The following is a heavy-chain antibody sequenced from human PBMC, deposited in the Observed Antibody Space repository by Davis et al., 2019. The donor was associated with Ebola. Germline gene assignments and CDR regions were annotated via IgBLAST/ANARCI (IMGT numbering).Heavy chain of an antibody. CDR1: GYTFTSYE. D-gene: IGHD5-18*01. CDR3: ARDPDTAMASDAFDI. J-gene: IGHJ3*02. Sequence: SVKVSCKASGYTFTSYEINWVRQAPGQGLEWMGRIIPILGIANYAQKFQGRVTITADKSTSTAYMELSSLRSEDTAVYYCARDPDTAMASDAFDIWGQGTMVTVSS. V-gene: IGHV1-69*04. CDR2: IIPILGIA.